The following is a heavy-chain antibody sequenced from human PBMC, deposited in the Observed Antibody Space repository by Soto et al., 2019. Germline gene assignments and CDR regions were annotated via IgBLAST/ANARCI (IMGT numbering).Heavy chain of an antibody. Sequence: DVQSLESGGGLVQPEGSLRLSCAASGFTLSSYAMGWVRQGPGKGLEWVAVVSIGGSTHYADSVRGRFTISRDNSKNTLSLQMNSLTAEDTAVYFCAKRRGAGGHFDYWGQGALVTVSS. V-gene: IGHV3-23*01. D-gene: IGHD2-15*01. J-gene: IGHJ4*02. CDR2: VSIGGST. CDR1: GFTLSSYA. CDR3: AKRRGAGGHFDY.